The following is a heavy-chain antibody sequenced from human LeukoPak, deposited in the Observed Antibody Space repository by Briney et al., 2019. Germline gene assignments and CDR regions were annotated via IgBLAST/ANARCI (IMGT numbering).Heavy chain of an antibody. V-gene: IGHV4-59*01. CDR2: IYYSGST. Sequence: PSESLTLTCTVSGGPISSYYGSWIRQPPGKGLEWIGYIYYSGSTNYNPSLKSRVTISVDTSKNQFSLKLSSVTAADTAVYCCARTPDSSGYFDYLGQGKVVTVSS. D-gene: IGHD6-19*01. CDR3: ARTPDSSGYFDY. J-gene: IGHJ4*02. CDR1: GGPISSYY.